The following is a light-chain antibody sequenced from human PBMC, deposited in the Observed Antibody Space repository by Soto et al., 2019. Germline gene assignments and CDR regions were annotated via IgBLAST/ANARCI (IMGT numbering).Light chain of an antibody. Sequence: QSALTQPASVSGSPGQSITISCTGTSSDVGGYNYVSWYQQHPGKAPKLMIYDVSNRPSGVSNRFSGSKSGNTASLTISGLQAEDEADYYRSSYTSSSNVVFGGGTKLTVL. CDR1: SSDVGGYNY. V-gene: IGLV2-14*01. CDR2: DVS. CDR3: SSYTSSSNVV. J-gene: IGLJ2*01.